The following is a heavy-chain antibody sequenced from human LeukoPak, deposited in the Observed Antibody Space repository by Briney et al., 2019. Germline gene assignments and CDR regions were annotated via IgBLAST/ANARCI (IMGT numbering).Heavy chain of an antibody. CDR3: ARDPGIAAAGTNNWFDP. Sequence: GGSLRLSCAASGFTFSSYSMNWVRQAPGKGVEWVSSISSSSSYIYYADSVKGRFTISRDNAKNSLYLQMNSLRAEDTAVYYCARDPGIAAAGTNNWFDPWGQGTLVTVSS. D-gene: IGHD6-13*01. V-gene: IGHV3-21*01. J-gene: IGHJ5*02. CDR2: ISSSSSYI. CDR1: GFTFSSYS.